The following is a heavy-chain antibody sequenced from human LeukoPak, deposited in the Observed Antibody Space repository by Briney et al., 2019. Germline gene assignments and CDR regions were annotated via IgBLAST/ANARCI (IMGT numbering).Heavy chain of an antibody. CDR1: GYIFTSHW. D-gene: IGHD3-10*01. V-gene: IGHV5-51*01. J-gene: IGHJ4*02. Sequence: GESLKISCQASGYIFTSHWIGWVRQMPGKGLEWMGIIYPGDSDTRYSPSFEGQVTISADKSTSTAYLQWSSLKASDTAMYYCARQTRDGSGSRGYSFDYWGQGTLVTVSS. CDR2: IYPGDSDT. CDR3: ARQTRDGSGSRGYSFDY.